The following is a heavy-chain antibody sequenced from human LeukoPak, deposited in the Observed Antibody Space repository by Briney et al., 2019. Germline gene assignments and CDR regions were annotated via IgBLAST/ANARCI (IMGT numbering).Heavy chain of an antibody. D-gene: IGHD2-2*01. V-gene: IGHV3-30-3*01. J-gene: IGHJ4*02. CDR3: AKDKGLGYCSSTSCYEGYFDY. Sequence: GSLRLSCAASGFTFSSYAMHWVRQAPGKGLEWVAVISYDGSNKYYADSVKGRFTISRDNAKNSLYLQMNSLRAEDTALYYCAKDKGLGYCSSTSCYEGYFDYWGQGTLVTVSS. CDR2: ISYDGSNK. CDR1: GFTFSSYA.